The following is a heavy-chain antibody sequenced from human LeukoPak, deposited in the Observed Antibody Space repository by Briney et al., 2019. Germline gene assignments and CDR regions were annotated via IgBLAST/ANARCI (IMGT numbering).Heavy chain of an antibody. CDR1: GFTFSSYS. Sequence: GGSLRLSCAASGFTFSSYSMNWVRQAPGKGLEWVSYISSSSSTIYYADSVKGRFTISRDNAKNSLYLQMNSLRAEDTAVYYCARDAARGSSGWYAFDIWGQGTMVTVSS. CDR2: ISSSSSTI. V-gene: IGHV3-48*01. D-gene: IGHD6-19*01. CDR3: ARDAARGSSGWYAFDI. J-gene: IGHJ3*02.